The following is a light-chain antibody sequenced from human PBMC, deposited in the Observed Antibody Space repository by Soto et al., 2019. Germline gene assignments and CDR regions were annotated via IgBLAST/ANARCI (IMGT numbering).Light chain of an antibody. CDR1: QSVSGSY. CDR3: HQYGSSSWT. CDR2: GAS. Sequence: DIVLTQSPGPLSLSPGERATLSCRASQSVSGSYLAWYQQKPGQAPRLLIYGASSRATGIPDRFSGSGSGTDFTLTISRLEPEDFAVYYCHQYGSSSWTFGQGTKVDIK. V-gene: IGKV3-20*01. J-gene: IGKJ1*01.